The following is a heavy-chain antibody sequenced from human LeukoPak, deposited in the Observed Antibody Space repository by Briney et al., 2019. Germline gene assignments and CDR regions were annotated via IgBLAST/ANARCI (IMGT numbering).Heavy chain of an antibody. V-gene: IGHV1-69*04. Sequence: SVKVSCKASGGTFSSYAIGWVRQAPGQGLEWMGRIIPILGIANYAQKFQGRVTITADKSTSTAYMELSSLRSEDTSVYYCARAPPAQTYYFDYWGQGTLVTVSS. J-gene: IGHJ4*02. CDR1: GGTFSSYA. CDR2: IIPILGIA. CDR3: ARAPPAQTYYFDY.